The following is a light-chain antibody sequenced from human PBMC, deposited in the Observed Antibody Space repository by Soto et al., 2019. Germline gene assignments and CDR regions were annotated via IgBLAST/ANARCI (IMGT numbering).Light chain of an antibody. CDR3: AAWYDSLNGDV. CDR2: SNN. Sequence: QSVLTQPPSASGTPGQRVTISCSGSSANIGSNTVNWYQQLPGTTPKVLIYSNNQRPSGVPDRFSGSKSGTSASLAISGLQSEDEADYYCAAWYDSLNGDVFGTGTKLTVL. J-gene: IGLJ1*01. V-gene: IGLV1-44*01. CDR1: SANIGSNT.